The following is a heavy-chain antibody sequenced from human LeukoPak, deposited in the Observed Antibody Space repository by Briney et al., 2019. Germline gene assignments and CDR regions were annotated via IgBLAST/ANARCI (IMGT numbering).Heavy chain of an antibody. CDR3: ASLSTVTTLDDAFDI. J-gene: IGHJ3*02. CDR1: GYSFTSYW. V-gene: IGHV5-51*01. CDR2: IYPGDSDT. Sequence: GESLKISCKGSGYSFTSYWIGWVRQMPGKGLEWMGIIYPGDSDTRYSPSFQGQVTISADKSISTAYLQWSSLKASDTAMYYCASLSTVTTLDDAFDIWGQGTMVTVSS. D-gene: IGHD4-11*01.